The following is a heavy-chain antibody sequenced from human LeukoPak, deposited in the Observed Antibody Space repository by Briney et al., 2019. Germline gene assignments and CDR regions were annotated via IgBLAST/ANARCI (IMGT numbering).Heavy chain of an antibody. CDR2: INPNSGGT. V-gene: IGHV1-2*06. Sequence: ASVKVSCKASGYTFTGYYMHWVRQAPGQGLEWMGRINPNSGGTNYAQKFQGRVTMTRDTSISTAYMELSRLRSDDTAVYYCARAQPYYCSGGGCYWSGSDYYYYMDVWGKGTTVTVSS. D-gene: IGHD2-15*01. CDR1: GYTFTGYY. CDR3: ARAQPYYCSGGGCYWSGSDYYYYMDV. J-gene: IGHJ6*03.